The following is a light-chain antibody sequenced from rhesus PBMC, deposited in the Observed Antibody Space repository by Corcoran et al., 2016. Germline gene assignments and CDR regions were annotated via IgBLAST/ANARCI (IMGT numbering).Light chain of an antibody. J-gene: IGKJ1*01. CDR3: QQYDNSPWT. Sequence: DIQMTQSPSSLSASAGDRVTITCRASLGIDNWLAWYQQKPGKAPRLLKNRASRLETGVPSRFSGSGSGPDFTLTISSLQPEAVATYYCQQYDNSPWTFGQGTKVDFK. CDR1: LGIDNW. CDR2: RAS. V-gene: IGKV1-69*01.